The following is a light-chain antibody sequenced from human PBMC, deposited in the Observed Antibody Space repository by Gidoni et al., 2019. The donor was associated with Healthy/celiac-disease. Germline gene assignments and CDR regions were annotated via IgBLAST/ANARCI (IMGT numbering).Light chain of an antibody. Sequence: QSVLTQPPSVSEAPGQRVTISCTGSSSNIGAGYDVHGYQQLPGTAHKLLIYGNSNRPAGVPDRFSGSKSGTSASLAITGLQAEDEADYYCQSYDSSLPYVFGTGTKVTVL. J-gene: IGLJ1*01. CDR2: GNS. CDR3: QSYDSSLPYV. V-gene: IGLV1-40*01. CDR1: SSNIGAGYD.